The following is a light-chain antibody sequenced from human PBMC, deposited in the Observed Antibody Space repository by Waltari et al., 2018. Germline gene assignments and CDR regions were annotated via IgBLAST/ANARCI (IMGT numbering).Light chain of an antibody. CDR2: DAS. V-gene: IGKV1-13*02. CDR3: QQFNSYPFT. CDR1: QVISSA. J-gene: IGKJ5*01. Sequence: AIQLTQSPSSLSASVGDRVTITCRARQVISSALAWYQQKPGTAPKLLIYDASSLESGVPSRFSGSGSGTDFTLTISSLQPEDFATYYCQQFNSYPFTFGQGTRLEIK.